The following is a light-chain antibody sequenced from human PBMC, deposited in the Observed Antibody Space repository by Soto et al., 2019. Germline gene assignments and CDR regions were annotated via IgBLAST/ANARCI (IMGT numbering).Light chain of an antibody. CDR2: EGT. Sequence: QSALTQPASVSGSPGQSISLSCTGTSTDLGSYNLVSWYQQHPGKAPKLMIYEGTKRPSGVSDRFSGSRSGNTASLTISGLQAEDEADYYCCSYVCSRAVVFGGGTKLTVL. CDR1: STDLGSYNL. V-gene: IGLV2-23*01. J-gene: IGLJ2*01. CDR3: CSYVCSRAVV.